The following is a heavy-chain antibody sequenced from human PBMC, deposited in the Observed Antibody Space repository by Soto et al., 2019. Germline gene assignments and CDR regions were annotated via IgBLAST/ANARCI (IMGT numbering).Heavy chain of an antibody. Sequence: SETLSLTCTVSGGSISSYYWSWIRQPPGKGLEWIGYIYYSGSTNYNPSLKSRVTISVDTSKNQFSLKLSSVTAADTAVYYCARDKATVTTNWFDPWGQGTLVTVSS. CDR1: GGSISSYY. CDR2: IYYSGST. D-gene: IGHD4-17*01. CDR3: ARDKATVTTNWFDP. J-gene: IGHJ5*02. V-gene: IGHV4-59*01.